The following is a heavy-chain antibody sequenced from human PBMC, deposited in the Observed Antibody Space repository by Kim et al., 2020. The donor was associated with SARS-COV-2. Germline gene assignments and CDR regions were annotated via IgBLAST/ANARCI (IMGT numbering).Heavy chain of an antibody. V-gene: IGHV3-21*01. J-gene: IGHJ1*01. D-gene: IGHD5-12*01. Sequence: YYADSVKGRFTISRDNAKNSLYLQMNSLRAEDTAVYYCARDDKVEMATSNWGQGTLVTFSS. CDR3: ARDDKVEMATSN.